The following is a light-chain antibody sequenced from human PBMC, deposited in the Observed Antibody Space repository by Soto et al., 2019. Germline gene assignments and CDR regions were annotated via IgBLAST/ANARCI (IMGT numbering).Light chain of an antibody. Sequence: NFMLTQPHSVSESPGKTVTISCTRSSGSIASNHVQWYQQRPGSAPTTVIYKNDQRPSGVPDRFPGSIDSSSNSASLTISGLKTEDEADYYCQSYDDNSVVFGGGTKLTVL. CDR3: QSYDDNSVV. V-gene: IGLV6-57*04. CDR2: KND. CDR1: SGSIASNH. J-gene: IGLJ2*01.